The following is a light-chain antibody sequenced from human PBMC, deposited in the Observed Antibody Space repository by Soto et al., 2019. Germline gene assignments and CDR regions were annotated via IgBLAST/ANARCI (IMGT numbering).Light chain of an antibody. CDR2: VAS. CDR3: QQYDNSAWT. J-gene: IGKJ1*01. Sequence: EIVMTQSPATLSVSPGHIATLSCTPRQSVSSRYLAWYQQKPFQAPRLLIYVASSRATGIPDRFSGSGSGTDVTLTISRLEPEDFAVYYCQQYDNSAWTFGQGTKVDIK. CDR1: QSVSSRY. V-gene: IGKV3-20*01.